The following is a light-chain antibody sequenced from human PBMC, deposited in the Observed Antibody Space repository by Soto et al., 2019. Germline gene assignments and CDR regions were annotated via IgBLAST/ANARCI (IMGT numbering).Light chain of an antibody. Sequence: QSALTQPASVSGSPGQSITISCTGFGTNLGGYNFISWFQLRPDKAPKLIIFDVSSRPSGVSDRFSGSKSGNTASLTISGLQAEDEADYYCSSYATTSTYVFGWGTKLTVL. CDR2: DVS. CDR1: GTNLGGYNF. V-gene: IGLV2-14*03. CDR3: SSYATTSTYV. J-gene: IGLJ2*01.